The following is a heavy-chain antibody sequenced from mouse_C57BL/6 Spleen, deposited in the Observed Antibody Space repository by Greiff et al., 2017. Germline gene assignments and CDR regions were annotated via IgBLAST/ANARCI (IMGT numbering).Heavy chain of an antibody. CDR3: TRAYPNYAMDY. CDR2: ISSGGDYI. Sequence: EVQGVESGEGLVKPGGSLKLSCAASGFTFSSYAMSWVRQTPEKRLEWVAYISSGGDYIYYADTVKGRFTISRDNARNTLYLQMSSLKSEDTAMYYCTRAYPNYAMDYWGQGTSVTVSS. J-gene: IGHJ4*01. V-gene: IGHV5-9-1*02. CDR1: GFTFSSYA. D-gene: IGHD2-10*01.